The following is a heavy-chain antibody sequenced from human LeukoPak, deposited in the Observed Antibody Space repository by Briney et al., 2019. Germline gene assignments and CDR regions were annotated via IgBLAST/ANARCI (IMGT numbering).Heavy chain of an antibody. CDR3: ARETGYAYGRAPLDY. CDR2: IIPMSGTV. CDR1: GRTFSTFG. Sequence: VKVSCKASGRTFSTFGISWVRQAPGQGLEWMGGIIPMSGTVNNAQKFQGRVTITADKSTGTAYMELSSLRSDDTAVYYCARETGYAYGRAPLDYWGQGTLVTVSS. V-gene: IGHV1-69*06. J-gene: IGHJ4*02. D-gene: IGHD5-18*01.